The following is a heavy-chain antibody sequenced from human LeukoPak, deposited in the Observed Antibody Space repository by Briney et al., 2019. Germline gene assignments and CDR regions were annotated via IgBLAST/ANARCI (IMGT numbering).Heavy chain of an antibody. CDR3: AREEAAAGPYFDY. Sequence: PSETLSLTCTVSGYSISSGFYWGWIRQPPGKGLEWIGSIYYSGSTYYNPSLKSRVTISVDTSKNQFSLKLSSVTAADTAVYYCAREEAAAGPYFDYWGQGTLVTVSS. D-gene: IGHD6-13*01. J-gene: IGHJ4*02. CDR2: IYYSGST. V-gene: IGHV4-38-2*02. CDR1: GYSISSGFY.